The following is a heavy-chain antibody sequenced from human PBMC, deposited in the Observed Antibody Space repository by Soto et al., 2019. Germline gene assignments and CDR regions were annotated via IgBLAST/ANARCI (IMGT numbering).Heavy chain of an antibody. Sequence: PGGSLRLSCAASGFTFSSYSMNWVRQAPGEGLEWVSYISSSSSTIYYADSVKGRFTISRDSAKNSLYLQMNSLRDEDTAVYYCARDITIFLIGGMDVWGQGTTVTVSS. D-gene: IGHD3-9*01. CDR2: ISSSSSTI. J-gene: IGHJ6*02. CDR1: GFTFSSYS. CDR3: ARDITIFLIGGMDV. V-gene: IGHV3-48*02.